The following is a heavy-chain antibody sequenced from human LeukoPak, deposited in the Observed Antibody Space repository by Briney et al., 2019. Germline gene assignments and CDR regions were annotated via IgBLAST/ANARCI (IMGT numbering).Heavy chain of an antibody. CDR1: GFTFSSYG. D-gene: IGHD6-19*01. Sequence: GGSLRLSCAASGFTFSSYGMHWVRQAPGKGLEWVTFIRYDGSIKYYADSVKGRFTISRDNAKNSLYLQMNSLRAEDTAVYYCARDPRIAVAGSYYMDVWGKGTTVTVSS. J-gene: IGHJ6*03. V-gene: IGHV3-30*02. CDR3: ARDPRIAVAGSYYMDV. CDR2: IRYDGSIK.